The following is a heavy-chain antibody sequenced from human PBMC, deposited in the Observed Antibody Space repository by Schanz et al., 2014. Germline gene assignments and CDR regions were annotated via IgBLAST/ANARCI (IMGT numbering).Heavy chain of an antibody. Sequence: QVQLVQSGAEVKKPGSSMKVSCKASGGTFNSYTISWVRQAPGQGLEWMGRIIPILGIANYAQNFQGRVTITADKSTSTAYMDVSSLRSEDTAVYYCASSGAGYSSSWDFDYWGQGTLVTVSS. J-gene: IGHJ4*02. D-gene: IGHD6-13*01. V-gene: IGHV1-69*02. CDR1: GGTFNSYT. CDR2: IIPILGIA. CDR3: ASSGAGYSSSWDFDY.